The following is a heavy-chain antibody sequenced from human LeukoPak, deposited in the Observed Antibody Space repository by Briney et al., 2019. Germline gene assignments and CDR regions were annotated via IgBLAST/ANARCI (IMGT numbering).Heavy chain of an antibody. V-gene: IGHV1-69*06. Sequence: ASVKVSCKASGGTFNSYAISWVRQAPGQGLEWMGGIIPMSDTASYPQKFRGRLTITADIPTSTVYMELSSLRSEDTAVYYCARGDDTGRYMGDDAFDIWGQGTMVTVSS. CDR2: IIPMSDTA. D-gene: IGHD1-26*01. CDR3: ARGDDTGRYMGDDAFDI. CDR1: GGTFNSYA. J-gene: IGHJ3*02.